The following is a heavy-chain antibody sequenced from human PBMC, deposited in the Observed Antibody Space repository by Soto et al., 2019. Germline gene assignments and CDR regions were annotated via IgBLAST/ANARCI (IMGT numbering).Heavy chain of an antibody. J-gene: IGHJ3*02. CDR1: GFTFSSYG. CDR2: ISYDGSNK. CDR3: AKDPAPRLRDYIWGRQDAFDI. V-gene: IGHV3-30*18. D-gene: IGHD3-16*01. Sequence: GGSLRLSCAASGFTFSSYGMHWVRQAPGKGLEWVAVISYDGSNKYYADSVKGRFTISRDNSKNTLYLQMNSLRAEDTAVYYCAKDPAPRLRDYIWGRQDAFDIWGQGTMVTVSS.